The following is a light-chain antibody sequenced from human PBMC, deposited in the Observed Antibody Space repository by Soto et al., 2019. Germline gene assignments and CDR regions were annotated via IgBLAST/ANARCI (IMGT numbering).Light chain of an antibody. CDR2: GAS. Sequence: EIVLTQSPGTLSLSPGEGATLSCRASQSVSSSYLAWYQQKPGQAPRLLIYGASGRATGIPDRFSGSGSGTDFSLTISRLAPEAFAVYYCQQYDSSPLFTFGPGTKVDIK. CDR1: QSVSSSY. CDR3: QQYDSSPLFT. V-gene: IGKV3-20*01. J-gene: IGKJ3*01.